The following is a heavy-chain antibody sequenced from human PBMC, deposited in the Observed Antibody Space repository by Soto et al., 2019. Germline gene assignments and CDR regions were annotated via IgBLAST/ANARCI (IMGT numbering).Heavy chain of an antibody. V-gene: IGHV3-74*01. CDR2: ISTDASGT. CDR3: ARLPNKSPQN. CDR1: GFTFSSYW. Sequence: EVQLVESGGGLVQPGGSLRLSCAASGFTFSSYWMRWVRQAPGKGLVWVSSISTDASGTSYADPVKGRFTISRDNAKNTLYLQMNSVRAEDTAVYYCARLPNKSPQNWGQGTLVIVSP. J-gene: IGHJ1*01.